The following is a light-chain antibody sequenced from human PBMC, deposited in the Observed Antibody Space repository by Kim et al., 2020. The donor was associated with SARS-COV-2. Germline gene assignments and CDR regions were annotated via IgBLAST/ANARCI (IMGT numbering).Light chain of an antibody. V-gene: IGKV3-11*01. Sequence: SLSPGERATLSWRASRSVSNSLAWYQQKPGQAPRLLIYDASSRATGIPARFSGSGSGTDFTLTISSLEPEDFAVYYCQQRSNWPLFGQGTRLEIK. J-gene: IGKJ5*01. CDR1: RSVSNS. CDR2: DAS. CDR3: QQRSNWPL.